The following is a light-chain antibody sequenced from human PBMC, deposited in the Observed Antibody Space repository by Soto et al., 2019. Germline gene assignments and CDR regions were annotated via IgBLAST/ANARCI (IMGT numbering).Light chain of an antibody. Sequence: EIVLTQSPGTLSLSPGERATLSCRASQSVSSSYLAWYKQKPGQAPRLLIYGASSRATGIPDRFSGSVSGTVFTLTISRLEPEDFALYYCQQYGSSLLFTFGPGTKVDIK. J-gene: IGKJ3*01. CDR1: QSVSSSY. CDR2: GAS. CDR3: QQYGSSLLFT. V-gene: IGKV3-20*01.